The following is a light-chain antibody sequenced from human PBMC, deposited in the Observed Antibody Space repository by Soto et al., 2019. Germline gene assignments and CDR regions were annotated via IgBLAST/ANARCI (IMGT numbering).Light chain of an antibody. CDR2: EVN. Sequence: QSALTQPRSVSGSPGQSVTISCTGTSSDVGGYNYVSWYQQYSGKAPKVIIYEVNNRPSGVSNRFSGSKSGNTASLTISGLQAEDEADYYCASFTTSSTRVFGTGTKVTVL. V-gene: IGLV2-14*01. J-gene: IGLJ1*01. CDR1: SSDVGGYNY. CDR3: ASFTTSSTRV.